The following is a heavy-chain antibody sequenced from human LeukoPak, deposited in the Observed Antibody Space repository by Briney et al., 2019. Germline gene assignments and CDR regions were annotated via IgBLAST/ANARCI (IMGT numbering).Heavy chain of an antibody. J-gene: IGHJ3*02. CDR2: IDPNSGAT. V-gene: IGHV1-2*02. D-gene: IGHD3-16*01. CDR1: GYTFTDYN. Sequence: ASVKVSCKASGYTFTDYNIHWVRQAPGQGLEWMGWIDPNSGATKYAQKFQGGATMTRDTSTTTAYMELSSLRYDDTATYYCARVGLTRGEAFDIWGQGTMVTVSS. CDR3: ARVGLTRGEAFDI.